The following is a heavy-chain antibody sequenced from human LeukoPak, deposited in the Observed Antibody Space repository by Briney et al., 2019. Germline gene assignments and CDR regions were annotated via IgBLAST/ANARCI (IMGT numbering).Heavy chain of an antibody. CDR1: GYSFTTYW. Sequence: PGESLKISCKGSGYSFTTYWIGWVRQMPGKGLEWMGIIYPGDSDTRYSPSFQGQVTISADKSISTAYLQWSSLKASDTAMYYCARPVPGTRSGMDVWGQGTTVTVSS. J-gene: IGHJ6*02. CDR3: ARPVPGTRSGMDV. V-gene: IGHV5-51*01. CDR2: IYPGDSDT. D-gene: IGHD2-2*01.